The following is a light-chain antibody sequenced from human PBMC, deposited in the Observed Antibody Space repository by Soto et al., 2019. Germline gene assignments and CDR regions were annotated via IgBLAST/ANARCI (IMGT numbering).Light chain of an antibody. CDR3: KHYNNWPPGEFT. CDR1: QSVSSN. Sequence: EIVMTQSPATLSVSPGERATLSCRASQSVSSNLAWYQQKPGQPPRLLIYGASTRATGIPARFSGSGSGTEFTLTISRLQSEDFAVYYCKHYNNWPPGEFTFGPGTNVDIK. V-gene: IGKV3-15*01. CDR2: GAS. J-gene: IGKJ3*01.